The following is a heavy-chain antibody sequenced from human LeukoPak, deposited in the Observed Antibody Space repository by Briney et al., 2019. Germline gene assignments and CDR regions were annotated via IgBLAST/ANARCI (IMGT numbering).Heavy chain of an antibody. CDR3: ARGVGSGYTDY. CDR2: ISYSGNT. D-gene: IGHD3-22*01. V-gene: IGHV4-59*01. J-gene: IGHJ4*02. CDR1: GGSISNYY. Sequence: SETLSLTCTVSGGSISNYYWTWIRQPPGKGLEWIGLISYSGNTNYNPSLKSRVTISLDTSKNQFSLKLISVTAADTAVYYCARGVGSGYTDYWGQGALVTVSS.